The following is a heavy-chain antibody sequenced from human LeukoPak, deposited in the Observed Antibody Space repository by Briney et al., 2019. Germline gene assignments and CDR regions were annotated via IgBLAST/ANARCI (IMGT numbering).Heavy chain of an antibody. CDR1: GFTFSSYA. V-gene: IGHV3-23*01. CDR3: AKGSSITIFGVVIKS. D-gene: IGHD3-3*01. Sequence: GGSLRLSCAASGFTFSSYAMSWVRQAPGKGLEWVSAISGSGGSGYYADSVKGRFTISRDNSKNTLYLQMNSLRAEDTAVYYCAKGSSITIFGVVIKSWGQGTLVTVSS. CDR2: ISGSGGSG. J-gene: IGHJ5*02.